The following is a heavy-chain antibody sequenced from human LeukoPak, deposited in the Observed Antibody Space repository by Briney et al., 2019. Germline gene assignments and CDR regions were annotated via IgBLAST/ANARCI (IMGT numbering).Heavy chain of an antibody. J-gene: IGHJ4*02. D-gene: IGHD3-3*01. CDR3: TTDWVRRFLEWLLIPYADY. Sequence: PGGSLRLSCAASGFTFSNAWMSWVRQAPGKGLEWVGRIKSKTDGGTTDYAAPVKGRFTISRDDSKNTLYLQMNSLKTEDTAVYYCTTDWVRRFLEWLLIPYADYWGQGTLVTVSS. CDR1: GFTFSNAW. V-gene: IGHV3-15*01. CDR2: IKSKTDGGTT.